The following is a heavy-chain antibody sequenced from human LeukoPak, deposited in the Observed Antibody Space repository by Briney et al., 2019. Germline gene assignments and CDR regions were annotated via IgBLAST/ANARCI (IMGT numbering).Heavy chain of an antibody. J-gene: IGHJ4*02. Sequence: ASVKVSCKASGYTFTGYYIHWVRQAPGQGLEWMGIINPSDGRTNYAQRFQGRVTVSRDTSTNIVYMELYSLRSEDTAVYYCARDDRIAVAGPYFFDYWGQGTLVTVSS. CDR3: ARDDRIAVAGPYFFDY. CDR1: GYTFTGYY. V-gene: IGHV1-46*01. CDR2: INPSDGRT. D-gene: IGHD6-19*01.